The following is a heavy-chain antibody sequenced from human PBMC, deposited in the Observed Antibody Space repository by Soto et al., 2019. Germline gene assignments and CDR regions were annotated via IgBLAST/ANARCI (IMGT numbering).Heavy chain of an antibody. CDR1: GGSISSYY. V-gene: IGHV4-59*08. CDR3: ASRLSFYQPFES. CDR2: IYYTGTT. Sequence: PSETLSLTCTVSGGSISSYYWSWIRQPPGKGLEWIGYIYYTGTTTYNPSIKSRVTISVDSSKNQFSLNLTSVSAADTAVYYCASRLSFYQPFESWDQKPW. D-gene: IGHD2-2*01. J-gene: IGHJ5*01.